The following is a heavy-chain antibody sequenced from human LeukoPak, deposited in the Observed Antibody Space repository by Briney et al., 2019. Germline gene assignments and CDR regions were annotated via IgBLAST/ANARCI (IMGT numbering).Heavy chain of an antibody. J-gene: IGHJ4*02. CDR2: ISSSGSTI. Sequence: GGSLRLSCAASGFSFSSYSMNWVRQAPGKGLEWASYISSSGSTIYYADSVKGRFTISRDNGKNSLYLQMNSLRAEDTAVYYCARESGIAVATLDYWGQGILVTVSS. V-gene: IGHV3-48*01. CDR3: ARESGIAVATLDY. D-gene: IGHD6-19*01. CDR1: GFSFSSYS.